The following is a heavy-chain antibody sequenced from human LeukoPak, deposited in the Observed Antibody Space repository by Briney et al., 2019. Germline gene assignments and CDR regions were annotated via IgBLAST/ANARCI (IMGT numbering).Heavy chain of an antibody. D-gene: IGHD7-27*01. J-gene: IGHJ4*02. CDR2: LNTDGSTT. V-gene: IGHV3-74*01. CDR3: ARSVTGEYFDY. Sequence: GGSLSRSCAASGFTYSHYWMHCVRQVPGKGLLWVSRLNTDGSTTTYADSVKGRFTISKEHAKNTPYLQMNSLRAEDTAVYYCARSVTGEYFDYWGQGTLVTVPS. CDR1: GFTYSHYW.